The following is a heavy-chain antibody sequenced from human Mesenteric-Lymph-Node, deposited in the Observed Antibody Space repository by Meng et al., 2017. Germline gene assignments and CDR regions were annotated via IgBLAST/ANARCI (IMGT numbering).Heavy chain of an antibody. J-gene: IGHJ5*01. D-gene: IGHD6-25*01. CDR2: ISPTGGSL. V-gene: IGHV3-11*04. Sequence: GESLKIPCVASGFTFSYYYMTWIRQPPGQGLEWIASISPTGGSLYYADSVKGRFSIPRDNAKSSLSLQMNSLRVEDTAVYYCAREHGSLNWVDSWGQGTLVTVSS. CDR1: GFTFSYYY. CDR3: AREHGSLNWVDS.